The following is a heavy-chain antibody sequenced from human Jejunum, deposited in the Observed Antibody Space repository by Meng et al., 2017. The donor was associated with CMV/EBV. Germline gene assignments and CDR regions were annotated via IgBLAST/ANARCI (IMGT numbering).Heavy chain of an antibody. CDR3: ARNAIPGDPNAFDV. V-gene: IGHV3-21*01. Sequence: GFSISASNMNWGRQAPGKGLEWVSSISFSTDYIYYEDSVKGRFTISRDNAKNSLYLQMDSLRAEDSAVYYCARNAIPGDPNAFDVWGQGTGVTVSS. CDR2: ISFSTDYI. CDR1: GFSISASN. J-gene: IGHJ3*01. D-gene: IGHD7-27*01.